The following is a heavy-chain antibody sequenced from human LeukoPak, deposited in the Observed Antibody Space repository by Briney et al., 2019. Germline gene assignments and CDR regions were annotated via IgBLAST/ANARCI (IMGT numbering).Heavy chain of an antibody. D-gene: IGHD2-15*01. CDR2: INPNSGGT. V-gene: IGHV1-2*02. Sequence: GASVKVSCKASGGGFGNYGITWVRQAPGQGLEWMGWINPNSGGTNYAQKFQGRVTMTRDTSISTAYMELSRLRSDDTAVYYCARDKTLGYCSGGSCWVYWGQGTLVTVSS. CDR1: GGGFGNYG. J-gene: IGHJ4*02. CDR3: ARDKTLGYCSGGSCWVY.